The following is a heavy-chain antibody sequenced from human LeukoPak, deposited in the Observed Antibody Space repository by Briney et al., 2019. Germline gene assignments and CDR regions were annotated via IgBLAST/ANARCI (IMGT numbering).Heavy chain of an antibody. J-gene: IGHJ4*02. D-gene: IGHD6-25*01. Sequence: SQTLSLTRILSRGSITSGIYYWSWIRQPAGKGLEWIGGIYTSGSTNYNPSLKSRVTISVDTSKNQFSLKLSSVTAADTAVYHCARERTSPIAATDYWGQGTLVTVSS. CDR1: RGSITSGIYY. CDR2: IYTSGST. V-gene: IGHV4-61*02. CDR3: ARERTSPIAATDY.